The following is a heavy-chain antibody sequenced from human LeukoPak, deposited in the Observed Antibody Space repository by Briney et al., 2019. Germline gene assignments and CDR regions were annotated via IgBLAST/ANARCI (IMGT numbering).Heavy chain of an antibody. J-gene: IGHJ4*02. D-gene: IGHD3-10*01. CDR2: IKQDGSEK. CDR3: AREPSSARGY. CDR1: GFTFSSYE. Sequence: SGGSLRLSCAASGFTFSSYEMNWVRQAPGKGLEWVANIKQDGSEKYYVDSVKGRFTISRDNAKNSLYLQMNSLRAEDTAVYYCAREPSSARGYWGQGTLVTVSS. V-gene: IGHV3-7*01.